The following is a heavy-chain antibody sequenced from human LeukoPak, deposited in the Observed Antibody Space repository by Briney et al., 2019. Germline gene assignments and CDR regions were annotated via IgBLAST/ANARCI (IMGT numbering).Heavy chain of an antibody. V-gene: IGHV4-34*01. CDR3: ARGYSSREMATIPYDY. CDR1: GGSFSGYY. Sequence: PETLSLTCAVYGGSFSGYYWSWIRQPPGKGLEWIREINHSGSTNYNPSLKSRVTISVDTSKNQFSLKLSSVTAADTAVYYCARGYSSREMATIPYDYWGQGTLVTVSS. D-gene: IGHD5-24*01. J-gene: IGHJ4*02. CDR2: INHSGST.